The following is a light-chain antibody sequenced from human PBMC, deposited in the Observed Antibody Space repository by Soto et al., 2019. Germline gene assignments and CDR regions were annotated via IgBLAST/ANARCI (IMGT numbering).Light chain of an antibody. CDR3: QHYDNSPPSVT. J-gene: IGKJ3*01. V-gene: IGKV3-20*01. Sequence: EIVLTQSPYSLSLSPVERSTLSCRASQSVSSDYLVWYQQKPGQAPRLLIYGASRRATGIPDRFSGSGSGTDFILTISRLEPEDFAVYYCQHYDNSPPSVTFGPGTKVDIK. CDR2: GAS. CDR1: QSVSSDY.